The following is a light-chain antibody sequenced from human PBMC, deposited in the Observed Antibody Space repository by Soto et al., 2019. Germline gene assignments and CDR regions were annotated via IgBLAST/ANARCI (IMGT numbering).Light chain of an antibody. Sequence: DIQMTQSPSSLSASVGDRVTITCRASQSISSYLNWYQQKPGKAPKVVIYAASSLQSGVPSRFSGSGSGTDFTLTISSLQPEDFATYDCQQSYSTPFTFGPGTKVDIK. CDR2: AAS. CDR3: QQSYSTPFT. J-gene: IGKJ3*01. CDR1: QSISSY. V-gene: IGKV1-39*01.